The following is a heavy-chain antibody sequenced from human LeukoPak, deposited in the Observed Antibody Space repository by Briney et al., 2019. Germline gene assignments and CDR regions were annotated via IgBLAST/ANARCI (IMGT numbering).Heavy chain of an antibody. CDR1: GFTFSSYA. CDR2: ISSSGGST. J-gene: IGHJ4*02. Sequence: GGSLRLSCAASGFTFSSYAMSWVRQAPGKGLEWVSAISSSGGSTYYADSVKGRFTISRDNSKNTLYLQMNSLRAEDTAVYYCANTNSGSYYWVYWGQGTLVTVSS. V-gene: IGHV3-23*01. CDR3: ANTNSGSYYWVY. D-gene: IGHD1-26*01.